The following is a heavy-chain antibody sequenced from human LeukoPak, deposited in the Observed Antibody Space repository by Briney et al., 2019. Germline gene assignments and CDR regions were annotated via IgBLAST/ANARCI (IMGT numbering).Heavy chain of an antibody. CDR3: ASLRAPRYNWFDP. Sequence: SETLSLTCTVSGGSISNYYWTWIRQPPGKGLEWIGYLYYSGSTNYNPSLKSRVTISVDTSKNQFSLKLSSATAADTAVYYCASLRAPRYNWFDPWGQGTLVTVSS. CDR2: LYYSGST. J-gene: IGHJ5*02. V-gene: IGHV4-59*01. CDR1: GGSISNYY.